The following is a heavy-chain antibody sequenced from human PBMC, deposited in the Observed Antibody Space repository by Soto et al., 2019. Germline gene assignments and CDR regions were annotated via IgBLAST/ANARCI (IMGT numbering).Heavy chain of an antibody. CDR3: ARDIFGGSYDFWH. J-gene: IGHJ4*02. D-gene: IGHD3-3*01. CDR2: ISSDGST. CDR1: GFTVNNIF. Sequence: EVQVVESGGGLVQPGGSLRLSCGVSGFTVNNIFMTWVRQAPGKGLEWVSVISSDGSTYYADSVKGRFTISRDNSKNTLFLEMRSLRAGDTAVYYCARDIFGGSYDFWHGGQGTLVTVSS. V-gene: IGHV3-66*01.